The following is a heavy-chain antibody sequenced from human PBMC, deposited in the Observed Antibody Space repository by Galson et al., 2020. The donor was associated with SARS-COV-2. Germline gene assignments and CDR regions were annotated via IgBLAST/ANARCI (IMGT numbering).Heavy chain of an antibody. Sequence: GGSLRLSCAASGFTFSSNAMTWVRQTPGKGLEWISAINIGGTNTYYADSVKGRFTVSRDNSKNTLYLQMNSLRADDTAKYYCAILTGYSSGRGIDYWGQGALVTVSS. V-gene: IGHV3-23*01. CDR3: AILTGYSSGRGIDY. CDR2: INIGGTNT. D-gene: IGHD6-19*01. J-gene: IGHJ4*02. CDR1: GFTFSSNA.